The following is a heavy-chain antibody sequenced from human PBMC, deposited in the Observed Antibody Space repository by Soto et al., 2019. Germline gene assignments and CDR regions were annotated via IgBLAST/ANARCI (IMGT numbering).Heavy chain of an antibody. CDR3: ATRYCSGGSCYYFDY. Sequence: QVQLQQWGAGLLKPSETLSLTCAVYGGSFSGYYWSWIRQPPRKGLEWIGEINHSGSTNYNPSLKSGVTISVDTSKNQFSLKLSSVTAADTAVYYCATRYCSGGSCYYFDYWGQGTLVTVSS. CDR2: INHSGST. CDR1: GGSFSGYY. J-gene: IGHJ4*02. V-gene: IGHV4-34*01. D-gene: IGHD2-15*01.